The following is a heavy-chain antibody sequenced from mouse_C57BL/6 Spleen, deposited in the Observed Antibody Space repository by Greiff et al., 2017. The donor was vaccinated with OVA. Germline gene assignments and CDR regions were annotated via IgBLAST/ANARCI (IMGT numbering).Heavy chain of an antibody. CDR3: AIDYDGYFDV. J-gene: IGHJ1*03. D-gene: IGHD2-4*01. Sequence: QVQLQQPGAELVKPGASVKLSCKASGYTFTSYWMHWVKQRPGQGLEWIGMIHPNSGSTNYNEKFKSKATLTVDKSSSTAYMQLSSLTSEDAAVYYCAIDYDGYFDVWGTGTTVTVSS. CDR1: GYTFTSYW. CDR2: IHPNSGST. V-gene: IGHV1-64*01.